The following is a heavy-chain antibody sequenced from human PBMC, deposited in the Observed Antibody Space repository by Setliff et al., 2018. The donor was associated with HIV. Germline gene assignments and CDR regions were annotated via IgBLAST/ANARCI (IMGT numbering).Heavy chain of an antibody. V-gene: IGHV1-2*02. Sequence: ASVKVSCKAFGYTFTGYYIHWVRQAPGQGLEWMGWINPNSGGTNYAQKFQGRVTLTRDTSISTASMELSSLRSDDTAVYYCVRDGDSRDGRLYHYYYMDVWGKGTTVTVSS. CDR3: VRDGDSRDGRLYHYYYMDV. CDR2: INPNSGGT. D-gene: IGHD1-26*01. CDR1: GYTFTGYY. J-gene: IGHJ6*03.